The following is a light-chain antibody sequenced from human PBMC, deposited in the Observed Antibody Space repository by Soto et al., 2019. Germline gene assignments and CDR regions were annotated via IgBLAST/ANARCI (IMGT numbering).Light chain of an antibody. CDR2: EVS. CDR1: GGDIGIYNF. V-gene: IGLV2-14*01. J-gene: IGLJ2*01. CDR3: SSYSGSSTLVL. Sequence: QSVLTQPASVSGSPGQSIAISCTGTGGDIGIYNFVSWYQHYPGQAPKLLIFEVSHRPSGVSNRFSGSKSGTTASLTISGLQAEDEADYYCSSYSGSSTLVLFGGGTKLTVL.